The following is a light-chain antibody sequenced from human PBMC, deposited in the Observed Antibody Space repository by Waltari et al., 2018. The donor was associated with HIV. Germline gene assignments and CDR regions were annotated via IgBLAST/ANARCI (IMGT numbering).Light chain of an antibody. CDR1: SVPFSSSYY. CDR3: VLYVRSGRV. CDR2: NTD. V-gene: IGLV8-61*01. J-gene: IGLJ2*01. Sequence: QTVVTQAPSLAAFLGTTFTLTFGLNSVPFSSSYYPSWYQLTPGQAPRCLVYNTDVRSSGDPDRFSGSIVGNRAALTITGAQTDDDSFYYCVLYVRSGRVFGGGTKLTVL.